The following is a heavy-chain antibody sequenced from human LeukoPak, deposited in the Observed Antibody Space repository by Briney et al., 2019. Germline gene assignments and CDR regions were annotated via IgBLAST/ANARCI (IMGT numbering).Heavy chain of an antibody. CDR3: ARVVQSTDSSGFYLPEYCQH. Sequence: SETLSLTCTVSGYSISSGYHWGWIRQPPGKGLEWIGCIYHSGSTYYNPSLKSRVTISVDTSKNQFSLKLRSVTAADTAVYYCARVVQSTDSSGFYLPEYCQHWGQGTLVTVSS. CDR2: IYHSGST. V-gene: IGHV4-38-2*02. D-gene: IGHD3-22*01. CDR1: GYSISSGYH. J-gene: IGHJ1*01.